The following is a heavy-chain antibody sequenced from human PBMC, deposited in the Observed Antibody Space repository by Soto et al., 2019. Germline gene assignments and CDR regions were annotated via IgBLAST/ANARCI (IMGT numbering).Heavy chain of an antibody. V-gene: IGHV1-69*01. CDR1: RGAFSNYA. Sequence: QVQLVQSGAEVKKPGSSVNVSCKASRGAFSNYAMSWLRQAPGQGLEWMGGTIPIFGTANYAQKFQGRVTITAGESTSTIYMKLSSLTSEDTAVYYCARGWGYDFETPFDIWGPGTMVTVSS. CDR2: TIPIFGTA. CDR3: ARGWGYDFETPFDI. D-gene: IGHD5-12*01. J-gene: IGHJ3*02.